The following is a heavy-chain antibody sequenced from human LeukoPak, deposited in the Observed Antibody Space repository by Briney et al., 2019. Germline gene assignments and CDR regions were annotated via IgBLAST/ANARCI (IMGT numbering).Heavy chain of an antibody. J-gene: IGHJ6*02. D-gene: IGHD4-17*01. Sequence: SETLSLTCTVSGGSISSYYWRWIRQPAGKGLAWIGRIYTSGSTNYNPSLKSRVTMSVDTSNNQFSLKLSSVTAADTAVYYCAREHPYYGDSSYYYYGMDVWGQGTTVTVSS. CDR2: IYTSGST. CDR3: AREHPYYGDSSYYYYGMDV. CDR1: GGSISSYY. V-gene: IGHV4-4*07.